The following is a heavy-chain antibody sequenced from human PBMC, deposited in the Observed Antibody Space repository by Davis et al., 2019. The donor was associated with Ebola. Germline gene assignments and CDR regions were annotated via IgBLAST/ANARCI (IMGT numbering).Heavy chain of an antibody. CDR3: ARGRDYGDYGIDY. J-gene: IGHJ4*02. CDR2: IYYSGST. CDR1: GASISSYY. Sequence: SETLSLTCTVSGASISSYYWSWIRQPPGKGLEWIGYIYYSGSTNYNPSLKSRVTISVDTSKNQFSLKLSSVTAADPAVYYCARGRDYGDYGIDYWGQGTLVTVSS. V-gene: IGHV4-59*01. D-gene: IGHD4-17*01.